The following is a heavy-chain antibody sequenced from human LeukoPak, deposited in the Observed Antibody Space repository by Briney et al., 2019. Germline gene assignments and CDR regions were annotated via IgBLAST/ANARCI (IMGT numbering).Heavy chain of an antibody. CDR1: GGSISSGSYY. D-gene: IGHD5-18*01. CDR2: IYTSGST. Sequence: PSETLSLTCTVSGGSISSGSYYWSWIRQPAGKGLEWIGRIYTSGSTNCNPSLKSRVTISLDTSKNQFSLNLSSVTAADTAVYYCARWLYSDTAMVYYFDYWGQGTLVTVSS. J-gene: IGHJ4*02. V-gene: IGHV4-61*02. CDR3: ARWLYSDTAMVYYFDY.